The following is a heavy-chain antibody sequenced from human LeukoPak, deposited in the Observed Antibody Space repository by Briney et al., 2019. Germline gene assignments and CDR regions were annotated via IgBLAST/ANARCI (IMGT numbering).Heavy chain of an antibody. D-gene: IGHD2-2*01. V-gene: IGHV1-18*01. CDR3: ARDRGYCSRTNCPVDF. J-gene: IGHJ4*02. CDR1: GYTFTSCG. Sequence: GASVKVSCKASGYTFTSCGINWVRQAPGQGLEWMGWISTYNGNTNYAQKFQGRVTMTTDTSTSTAYMELRSLRSDDTAVYYCARDRGYCSRTNCPVDFWGQGTLVTVSS. CDR2: ISTYNGNT.